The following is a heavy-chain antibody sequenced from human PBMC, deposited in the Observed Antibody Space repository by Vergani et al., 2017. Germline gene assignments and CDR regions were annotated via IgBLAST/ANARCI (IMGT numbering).Heavy chain of an antibody. CDR3: AKGRYCSSTSCSNNFDY. J-gene: IGHJ4*02. Sequence: EVQLLESGGGLVQPGGSLRLSCAASGFTFSSYAMSWVRQAPGKGLEWVSAISGSGGSTYYADSVKGRFTISRDNSKNTLYLQMNSLRAEDTAVYYCAKGRYCSSTSCSNNFDYWGQGTLVTVSS. CDR2: ISGSGGST. CDR1: GFTFSSYA. V-gene: IGHV3-23*01. D-gene: IGHD2-2*01.